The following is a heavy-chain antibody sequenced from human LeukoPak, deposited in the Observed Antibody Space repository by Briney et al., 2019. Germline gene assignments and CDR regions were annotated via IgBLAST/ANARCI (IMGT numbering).Heavy chain of an antibody. CDR1: GFTFSSYA. Sequence: SGGSLRLSCAASGFTFSSYAMHWVRQAPGKGLEYVSAISSNGGSTYYANSVKGRFTISRDNSKNTLYLQMGSLRAEDTAVYYCARALFMITFGGPIPAFDYWGQGTLVTVSS. D-gene: IGHD3-16*01. V-gene: IGHV3-64*01. CDR3: ARALFMITFGGPIPAFDY. CDR2: ISSNGGST. J-gene: IGHJ4*02.